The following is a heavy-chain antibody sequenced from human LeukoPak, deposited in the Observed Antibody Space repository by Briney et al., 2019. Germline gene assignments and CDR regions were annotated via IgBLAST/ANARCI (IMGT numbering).Heavy chain of an antibody. Sequence: ASVKVPCKASGYTFTSYGISWVRQAPGQGLEWMGWISAYNGNTNYAQKPQGRATMTTDTSTSTAYMELRRLRSDDTALYYWARLGGPRDYYYGMDVWGQGTTVTVSS. CDR3: ARLGGPRDYYYGMDV. D-gene: IGHD2-15*01. V-gene: IGHV1-18*01. CDR1: GYTFTSYG. CDR2: ISAYNGNT. J-gene: IGHJ6*02.